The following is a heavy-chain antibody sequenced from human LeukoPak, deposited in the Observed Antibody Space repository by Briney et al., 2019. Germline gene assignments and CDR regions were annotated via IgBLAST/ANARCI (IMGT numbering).Heavy chain of an antibody. CDR2: IYHSGST. J-gene: IGHJ6*02. V-gene: IGHV4-4*02. Sequence: SGTLSLTCAVSGGSISSSNWWSWVRQPPGKGLEWIGEIYHSGSTNYNPSLKSRVTISVDKSKNQFSLKLSSVTAADTAVYYCARDWDIVATITGYYYGMDVWGQGTTVTVSS. CDR3: ARDWDIVATITGYYYGMDV. D-gene: IGHD5-12*01. CDR1: GGSISSSNW.